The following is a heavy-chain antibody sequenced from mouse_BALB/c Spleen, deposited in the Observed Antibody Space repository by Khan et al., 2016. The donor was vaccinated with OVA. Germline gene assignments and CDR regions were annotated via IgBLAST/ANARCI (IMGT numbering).Heavy chain of an antibody. Sequence: QVQLKESGPGLVAPSQSLSITCTVSGFSLTSYGVSWVRQPPGKGLEWLGVIWGDGNTNFHSALRSRLSISKDNSKSQDFLKLNSLQTDDTATYXCATDRGYYAVAYWGQGTSVTVSS. CDR3: ATDRGYYAVAY. CDR1: GFSLTSYG. J-gene: IGHJ4*01. CDR2: IWGDGNT. V-gene: IGHV2-3*01.